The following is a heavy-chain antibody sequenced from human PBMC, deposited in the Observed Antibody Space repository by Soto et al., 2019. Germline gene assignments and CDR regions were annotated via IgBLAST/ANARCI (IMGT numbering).Heavy chain of an antibody. V-gene: IGHV4-4*02. CDR1: GGSISSSNW. J-gene: IGHJ6*02. D-gene: IGHD3-3*01. CDR3: NSRSEYYYYGMDV. CDR2: IYHSGST. Sequence: NPSETLSLTCAVSGGSISSSNWWSWVRQPPGKGLEWIGEIYHSGSTNYNPSLKSRVTISVDKSKNQFSLKLSSVTAADTAVYYCNSRSEYYYYGMDVWGQGTTVTVSS.